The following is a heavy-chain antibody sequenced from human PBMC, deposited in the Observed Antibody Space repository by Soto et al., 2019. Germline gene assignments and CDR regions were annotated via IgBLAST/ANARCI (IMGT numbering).Heavy chain of an antibody. Sequence: QVQLVQSGAEVKKPGASVKVSCKASGYTFTSYYMHWVRQAPGQGLEWMGIINPSGGSTSYAQKWQGMVPMTRDTLTSTDFMELRSLGSKDTAVYYCARDTERYCSGGRCYSGSNWYFDLWGRGTLVPVSS. J-gene: IGHJ2*01. CDR2: INPSGGST. D-gene: IGHD2-15*01. CDR3: ARDTERYCSGGRCYSGSNWYFDL. CDR1: GYTFTSYY. V-gene: IGHV1-46*03.